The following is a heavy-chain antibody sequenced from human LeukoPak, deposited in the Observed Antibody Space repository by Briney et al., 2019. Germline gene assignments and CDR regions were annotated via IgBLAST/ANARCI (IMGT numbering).Heavy chain of an antibody. Sequence: GGSLGLSRAASGFTFSSYAISWVRQAPGKGLEWVSAISKSGDSTYYADSVKGRFTISRDNSKNTIYLQMNSLRVEDTAVYYCAKLSGWTGWFFDYWGQGTVVTVSS. V-gene: IGHV3-23*01. CDR2: ISKSGDST. CDR1: GFTFSSYA. CDR3: AKLSGWTGWFFDY. J-gene: IGHJ4*02. D-gene: IGHD6-19*01.